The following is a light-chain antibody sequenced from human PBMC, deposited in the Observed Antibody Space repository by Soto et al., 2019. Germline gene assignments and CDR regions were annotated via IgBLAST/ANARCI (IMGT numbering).Light chain of an antibody. J-gene: IGKJ4*01. Sequence: EIVLTQSPATLSLSAGERATLSCRASQSVSTYLAWYQQKPGQAPRLLIYDASNRATGIPARFSGSGSGTDFTLSISSLEPEDFAVYYCQQRSTWPLSFGGGTYVDLK. CDR1: QSVSTY. CDR3: QQRSTWPLS. V-gene: IGKV3-11*01. CDR2: DAS.